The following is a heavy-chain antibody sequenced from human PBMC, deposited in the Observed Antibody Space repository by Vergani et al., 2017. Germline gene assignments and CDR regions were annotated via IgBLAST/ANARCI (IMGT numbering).Heavy chain of an antibody. D-gene: IGHD4-23*01. Sequence: QVQLVESGGGVVQPGRSLRLSCAASGFTFSSYGMHWVRQAPGKGLEWVAVISYDGSNKYYADSVKGRFTISRDNSKNTLYLQMNSLRAEYTAVYYCAKNPGGNSFLDGMDVWGQGTTVTVSS. V-gene: IGHV3-30*18. CDR2: ISYDGSNK. CDR1: GFTFSSYG. CDR3: AKNPGGNSFLDGMDV. J-gene: IGHJ6*02.